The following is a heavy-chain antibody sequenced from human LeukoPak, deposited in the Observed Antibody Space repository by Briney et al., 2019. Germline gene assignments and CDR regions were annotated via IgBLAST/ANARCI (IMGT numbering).Heavy chain of an antibody. CDR2: INTRGST. V-gene: IGHV4-61*02. Sequence: SQTLSLTCTVSGGSIRSGNYYWSWIRQPAGKGLEWIGRINTRGSTNYNPSLKSRVTISVDMSKNQFSLKLSSVTAADTAVYYCARELGGLLGDYWGQGTLVTVSS. J-gene: IGHJ4*02. D-gene: IGHD3-10*01. CDR1: GGSIRSGNYY. CDR3: ARELGGLLGDY.